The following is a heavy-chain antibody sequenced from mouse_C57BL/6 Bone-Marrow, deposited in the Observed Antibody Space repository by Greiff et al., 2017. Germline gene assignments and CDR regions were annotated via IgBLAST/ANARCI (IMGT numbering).Heavy chain of an antibody. J-gene: IGHJ2*01. CDR1: GYTFTSYG. D-gene: IGHD2-3*01. V-gene: IGHV1-81*01. Sequence: VQLQQSGAELARPGASVKLSCKASGYTFTSYGISWVKQRTGQGLEWIGEIYPRSGNTYYNEKFKGKATLTADKSSSTAYMEIRSLTSEDSAVYFCAVYDGYYNYYFDYWGQGTTLTVSS. CDR2: IYPRSGNT. CDR3: AVYDGYYNYYFDY.